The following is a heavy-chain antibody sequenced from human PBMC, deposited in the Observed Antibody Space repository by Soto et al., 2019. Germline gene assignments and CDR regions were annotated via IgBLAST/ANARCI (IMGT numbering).Heavy chain of an antibody. CDR1: GFSFSGYG. Sequence: QVHLVESGGAVVQPGRSLRLSCAASGFSFSGYGMHCVRQAPGKGLEWVACISYDGRNKYYADSVKGRFTISRDNSKNTLYLQMNILRVEDAAVYYCANGLASGRYEFDYWGQGTLVTVSS. V-gene: IGHV3-30*18. J-gene: IGHJ4*02. D-gene: IGHD3-16*01. CDR2: ISYDGRNK. CDR3: ANGLASGRYEFDY.